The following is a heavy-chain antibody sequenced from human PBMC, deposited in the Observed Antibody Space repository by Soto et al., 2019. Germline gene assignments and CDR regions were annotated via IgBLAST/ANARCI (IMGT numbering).Heavy chain of an antibody. J-gene: IGHJ4*02. V-gene: IGHV5-51*01. CDR1: GYIFSSYW. Sequence: TGESVKISCXGSGYIFSSYWIGWVRPMPGKGLEWMGVIYPGGSDTRYSPSFQGQVTISADKSISTAYLQWSSLKASDAAMHYCARSLTRMRGFLFDYCGLGTLVTVSS. CDR2: IYPGGSDT. D-gene: IGHD4-17*01. CDR3: ARSLTRMRGFLFDY.